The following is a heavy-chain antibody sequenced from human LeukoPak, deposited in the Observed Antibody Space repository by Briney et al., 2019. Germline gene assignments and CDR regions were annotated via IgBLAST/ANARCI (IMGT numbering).Heavy chain of an antibody. CDR2: ISAYNGNT. J-gene: IGHJ3*02. V-gene: IGHV1-18*01. Sequence: ASVKVSCKASGYTFTSYGISWVRQAPGQGLEWMGWISAYNGNTNYAQKLQGRVTMTTDTSTSTAYMELRSLRSEDTAVYYCASPYYYDSSGYYSAFDIWGQGTMVTVSS. CDR3: ASPYYYDSSGYYSAFDI. D-gene: IGHD3-22*01. CDR1: GYTFTSYG.